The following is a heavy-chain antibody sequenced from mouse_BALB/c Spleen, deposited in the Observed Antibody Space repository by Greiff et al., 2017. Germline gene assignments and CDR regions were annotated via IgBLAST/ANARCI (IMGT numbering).Heavy chain of an antibody. CDR2: ISSGGSYT. CDR3: ARQTVYYAMDY. D-gene: IGHD1-1*01. Sequence: EVQRVESGGDLVKPGGSLKLSCAASGFTFSSYGMSWVRQTPDKRLEWVATISSGGSYTYYPDSVKGRFTISRDNAKNTLYLQMSSLKSEDTAMYYCARQTVYYAMDYWGQGTSVTVSS. CDR1: GFTFSSYG. V-gene: IGHV5-6*01. J-gene: IGHJ4*01.